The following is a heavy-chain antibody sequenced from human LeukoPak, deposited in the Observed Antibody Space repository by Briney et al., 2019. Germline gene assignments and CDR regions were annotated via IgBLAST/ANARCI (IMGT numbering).Heavy chain of an antibody. V-gene: IGHV4-61*02. CDR3: AREVVVGVTSHFDY. CDR2: IYTSGST. Sequence: SETLSLTCTVSGGSISSGSYYWSWIRQPAGTGLEWIGRIYTSGSTNYNPSLESRVTISVDTSKIQFSLKLSSVTAADTAVYYCAREVVVGVTSHFDYWGQGTLVTVSS. CDR1: GGSISSGSYY. J-gene: IGHJ4*02. D-gene: IGHD1-26*01.